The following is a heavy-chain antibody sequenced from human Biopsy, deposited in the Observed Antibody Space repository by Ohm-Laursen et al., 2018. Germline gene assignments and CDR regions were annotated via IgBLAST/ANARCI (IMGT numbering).Heavy chain of an antibody. D-gene: IGHD1-1*01. Sequence: ASVKVSCKVSGYTLSALSMHWVRQAPGRGLDWMGGFAPENGKTIYAQKFQGRITMTEDTSTDTAYMDLSSLRSEDTAVYYCAADINVWNVNYWGQGTQVTVSS. CDR2: FAPENGKT. V-gene: IGHV1-24*01. CDR3: AADINVWNVNY. CDR1: GYTLSALS. J-gene: IGHJ4*02.